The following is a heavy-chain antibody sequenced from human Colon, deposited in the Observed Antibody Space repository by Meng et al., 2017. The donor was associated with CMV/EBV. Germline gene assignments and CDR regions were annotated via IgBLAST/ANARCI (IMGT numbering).Heavy chain of an antibody. Sequence: GGSLRLSCAASGFMFSRFWMTWLRQVPGRGPELVAHIKEDGSEKYFVASVKGRCTISRDNAKNSLYLQMNSLRAEDTAVYYCARSREDYWGQGTLVTVSS. D-gene: IGHD1-26*01. CDR1: GFMFSRFW. J-gene: IGHJ4*02. CDR3: ARSREDY. V-gene: IGHV3-7*01. CDR2: IKEDGSEK.